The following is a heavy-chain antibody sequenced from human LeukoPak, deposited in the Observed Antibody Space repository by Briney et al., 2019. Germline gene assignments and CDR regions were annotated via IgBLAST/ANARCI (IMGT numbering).Heavy chain of an antibody. CDR3: ATSDHGDYEEAHAFDI. V-gene: IGHV3-53*01. J-gene: IGHJ3*02. CDR1: GFTVSSNY. D-gene: IGHD4-17*01. CDR2: IYSGGST. Sequence: GGSLRLSCAASGFTVSSNYMSWVRQAPGKGLEWVSVIYSGGSTYYADSVKGRFTISRDNSKNTLYLQMNSLRAEDTAVYYCATSDHGDYEEAHAFDIWGQGTMVTVSS.